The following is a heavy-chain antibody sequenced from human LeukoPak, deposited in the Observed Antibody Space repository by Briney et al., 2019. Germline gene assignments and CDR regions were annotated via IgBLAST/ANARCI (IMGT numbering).Heavy chain of an antibody. CDR3: ARGRGSGWYLDAFDI. CDR2: INHSGST. V-gene: IGHV4-34*01. Sequence: SETLSLTCAVYGGSFSGYYWSWIHQPPGKGLEWIGEINHSGSTNYNPSLKSRVTISVDTSKNQFSLKLSSVTAADTAVYYCARGRGSGWYLDAFDIWGQGTMVTVSS. J-gene: IGHJ3*02. CDR1: GGSFSGYY. D-gene: IGHD6-19*01.